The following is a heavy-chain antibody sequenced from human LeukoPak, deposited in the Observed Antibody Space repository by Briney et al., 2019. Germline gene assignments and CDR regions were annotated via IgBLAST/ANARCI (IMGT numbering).Heavy chain of an antibody. D-gene: IGHD6-19*01. CDR3: ARGRIAVAGTYIPSNWGPQLYYMDV. J-gene: IGHJ6*03. Sequence: GGSLRLSCAASGFTFSTYWMTWVRQAPGKGLEWVANIKQDGSEKYYVDSVKGRFTISRDNAKNSLYLQMNSLRAEDTAVYYCARGRIAVAGTYIPSNWGPQLYYMDVWGKGTTVTVSS. V-gene: IGHV3-7*01. CDR2: IKQDGSEK. CDR1: GFTFSTYW.